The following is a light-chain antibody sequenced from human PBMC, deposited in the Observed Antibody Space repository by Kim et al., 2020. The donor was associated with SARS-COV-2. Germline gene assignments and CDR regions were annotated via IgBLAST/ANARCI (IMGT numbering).Light chain of an antibody. CDR2: SNN. Sequence: QSVLTQPPSASGTPGQRVTISCSGSSSNIGSNTVNWYQQLPGTAPKLLIYSNNQRPSGVPDRFSGSKSGTSGSLAIRGLRSEDEADYYCAAWDDNLSGYVFGTGTKVTVL. CDR3: AAWDDNLSGYV. V-gene: IGLV1-44*01. J-gene: IGLJ1*01. CDR1: SSNIGSNT.